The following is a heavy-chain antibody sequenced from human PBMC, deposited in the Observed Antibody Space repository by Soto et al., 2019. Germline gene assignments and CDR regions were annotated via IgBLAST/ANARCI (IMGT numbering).Heavy chain of an antibody. CDR3: ARASITIFGDPSIVI. CDR2: IYYSGTT. J-gene: IGHJ3*02. Sequence: SETLSLTCNVSGGSINSFYWNWIRLAPGKGLQWIGYIYYSGTTNYNASLKSRVTISVDTSKSQFSLKLSSMTAADTAIYYCARASITIFGDPSIVISGPGTMVTGSS. D-gene: IGHD3-3*01. CDR1: GGSINSFY. V-gene: IGHV4-59*01.